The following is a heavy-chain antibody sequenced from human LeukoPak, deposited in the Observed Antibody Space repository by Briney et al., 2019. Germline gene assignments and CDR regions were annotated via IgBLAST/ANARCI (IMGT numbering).Heavy chain of an antibody. V-gene: IGHV3-21*01. CDR1: GFTFSSYS. J-gene: IGHJ6*04. D-gene: IGHD3-10*02. CDR3: AELGITMIGGV. Sequence: PGGSLRLSCAASGFTFSSYSMNWVRQAPGKGLEWVSSISSSSSYIHYADSVKGRFTISRDNAKNSLYLQMNSLRAEDTAVYHCAELGITMIGGVWGKGTTVTISS. CDR2: ISSSSSYI.